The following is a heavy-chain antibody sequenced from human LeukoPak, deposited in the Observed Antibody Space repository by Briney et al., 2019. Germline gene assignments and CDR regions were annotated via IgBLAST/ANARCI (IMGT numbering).Heavy chain of an antibody. CDR2: FDPEDGET. D-gene: IGHD3-3*01. J-gene: IGHJ4*02. CDR1: GYTLTELS. Sequence: ASVKVSCKVSGYTLTELSMHWVRQAPGKGLEWMGGFDPEDGETIYAQKFQGRVTMTEDTSTDTAYMELSSLRSEDTAVYYCTSGVTIFGVVDYWGQGTLVTVSS. CDR3: TSGVTIFGVVDY. V-gene: IGHV1-24*01.